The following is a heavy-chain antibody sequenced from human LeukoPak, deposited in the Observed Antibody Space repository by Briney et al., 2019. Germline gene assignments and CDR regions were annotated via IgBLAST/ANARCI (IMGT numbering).Heavy chain of an antibody. V-gene: IGHV5-51*01. J-gene: IGHJ6*02. D-gene: IGHD2-21*02. CDR1: GYRFSTSW. CDR3: ARSGVTSYGMDV. CDR2: FYPSDSDT. Sequence: GESLKISCKGSGYRFSTSWIAWVRQMPGKGLEWMGIFYPSDSDTRYSPSFQGQVTISADKSISTAYLQWSSLKASDTAMYYCARSGVTSYGMDVWGQGTTVTVSS.